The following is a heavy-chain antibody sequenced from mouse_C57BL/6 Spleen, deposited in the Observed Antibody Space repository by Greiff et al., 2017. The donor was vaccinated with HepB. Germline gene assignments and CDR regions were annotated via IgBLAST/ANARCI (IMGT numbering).Heavy chain of an antibody. CDR2: INPNNGGT. D-gene: IGHD2-3*01. J-gene: IGHJ2*01. CDR1: GYTFTDYY. CDR3: ARGVTLNY. V-gene: IGHV1-26*01. Sequence: EVQLQQSGPELVKPGASVKISCKASGYTFTDYYMNWVKQSHGKSLEWIGDINPNNGGTSYNQKFKGKATLTVDKSSSTAYMELRSLTSDDSAVYYCARGVTLNYWGQGTTLTVSS.